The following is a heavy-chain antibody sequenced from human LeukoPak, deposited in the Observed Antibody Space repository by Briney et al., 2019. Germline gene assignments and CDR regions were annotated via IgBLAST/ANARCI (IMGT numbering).Heavy chain of an antibody. CDR2: IYSGGSI. J-gene: IGHJ4*02. CDR3: ASNGYNYFTPSY. V-gene: IGHV3-53*01. CDR1: GFTVSSNY. D-gene: IGHD5-24*01. Sequence: PGGSLRLSCAASGFTVSSNYMSWVRQAPGKGLEWVSVIYSGGSIYYADSVKGRFTISRDNSKNTLYLQMNSLRAEDTAVYYCASNGYNYFTPSYWGQGTLVTVSS.